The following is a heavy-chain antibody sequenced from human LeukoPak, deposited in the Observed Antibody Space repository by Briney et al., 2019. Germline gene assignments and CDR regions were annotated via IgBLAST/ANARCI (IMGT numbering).Heavy chain of an antibody. D-gene: IGHD1-26*01. CDR1: GYTFTGYY. CDR2: INPNSGGT. CDR3: ARVISGSLYY. Sequence: GASVKVSCKASGYTFTGYYIHWVRQAPGQGLEWMGWINPNSGGTNYAQNFQGRVTMTRDTSISTAYMELSRLRSDDTAVYYCARVISGSLYYWGQGTLVTVFS. V-gene: IGHV1-2*02. J-gene: IGHJ4*02.